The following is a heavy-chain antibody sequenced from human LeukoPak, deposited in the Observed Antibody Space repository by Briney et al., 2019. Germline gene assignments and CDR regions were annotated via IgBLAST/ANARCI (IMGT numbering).Heavy chain of an antibody. D-gene: IGHD6-13*01. V-gene: IGHV3-21*01. Sequence: PGGSLRLSCAASGFTFSSYSMNWVRQAPGKGLEWVSSISSSSSYIYYADSVKGRFTISRDNAKNSLYLQMNSLGAEDTAVYYCARGAAAGTPLFDYWGQGTLVTVSS. CDR1: GFTFSSYS. J-gene: IGHJ4*02. CDR3: ARGAAAGTPLFDY. CDR2: ISSSSSYI.